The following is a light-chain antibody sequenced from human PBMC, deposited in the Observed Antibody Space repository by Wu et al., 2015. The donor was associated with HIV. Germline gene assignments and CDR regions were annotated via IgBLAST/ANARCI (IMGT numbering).Light chain of an antibody. CDR1: NDINNF. CDR2: SAS. CDR3: LKYDAVPRT. V-gene: IGKV1-27*01. J-gene: IGKJ2*01. Sequence: DTQMTQSPSSLSASIGARVTMTCRATNDINNFLAWYQIKPGNPPRLLIFSASTSVSGAPSRFGGSGSGTDFTLTIDGLQSEDVGTYYCLKYDAVPRTFGQGT.